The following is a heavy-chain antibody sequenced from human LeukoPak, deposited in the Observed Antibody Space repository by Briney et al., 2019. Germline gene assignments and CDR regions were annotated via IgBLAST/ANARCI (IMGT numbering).Heavy chain of an antibody. V-gene: IGHV4-59*12. Sequence: SETLSLTCTVSGGSISSYYWSWIRQPPGKGLEWIGYIYYSGSTNYNPSLKSRVTISVDTSKNQFSLKLSSVTAADTAVYYCARFMIRCSGGSCYPTWGQGTLVTVSS. CDR2: IYYSGST. CDR3: ARFMIRCSGGSCYPT. CDR1: GGSISSYY. J-gene: IGHJ5*02. D-gene: IGHD2-15*01.